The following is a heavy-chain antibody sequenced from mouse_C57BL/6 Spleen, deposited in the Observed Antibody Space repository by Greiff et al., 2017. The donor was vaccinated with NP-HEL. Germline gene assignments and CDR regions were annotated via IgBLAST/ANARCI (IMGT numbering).Heavy chain of an antibody. CDR2: IYPGDGDT. CDR3: ARHYSNGGYYFDY. V-gene: IGHV1-80*01. J-gene: IGHJ2*01. Sequence: QVQLQQSGAELVKPGASVKISCKASGYAFSSYWMNWVKQRPGKGLEWIGQIYPGDGDTNYNGKFKGKATLTADKSSSTSYMQLSSLTSEDSAVYFCARHYSNGGYYFDYWGQGTTLTVSS. CDR1: GYAFSSYW. D-gene: IGHD2-5*01.